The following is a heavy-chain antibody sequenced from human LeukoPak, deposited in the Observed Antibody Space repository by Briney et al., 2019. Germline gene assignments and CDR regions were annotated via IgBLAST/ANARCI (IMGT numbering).Heavy chain of an antibody. CDR2: INPNSGGT. J-gene: IGHJ4*02. CDR3: ARGYCSSTSCYDYLDY. CDR1: GYTFTVYY. Sequence: GASVKVSCKASGYTFTVYYMHWVRQGPGQGLEWMGWINPNSGGTNYAQKFQCRVTMTRDTSISTAYMELSRLRSDDTAVYYCARGYCSSTSCYDYLDYWGQGTLVTVSS. V-gene: IGHV1-2*02. D-gene: IGHD2-2*01.